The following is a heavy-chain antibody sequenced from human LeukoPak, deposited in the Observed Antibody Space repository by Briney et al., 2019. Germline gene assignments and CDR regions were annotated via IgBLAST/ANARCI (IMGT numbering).Heavy chain of an antibody. CDR1: GFTLGSYW. Sequence: GGSQRLSCAASGFTLGSYWMSWVRQAPGKGLEWVADIKQDGSEKNYVDSVKGRFTISRDNAKNSLYLQMNSLRAEDTAVYYCARAIGIWSGYSYWGQGTLVTVSS. D-gene: IGHD3-3*01. CDR3: ARAIGIWSGYSY. J-gene: IGHJ4*02. V-gene: IGHV3-7*01. CDR2: IKQDGSEK.